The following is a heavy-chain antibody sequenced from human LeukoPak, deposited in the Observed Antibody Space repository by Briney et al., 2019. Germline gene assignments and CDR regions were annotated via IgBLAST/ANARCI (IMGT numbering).Heavy chain of an antibody. CDR2: IQYDGSKK. Sequence: GGSLRLSCVASGFTFSSNGMHWVRQAPGKGLEWVTFIQYDGSKKYYADSVKGRFTISRDNAKNSLYLQMNSLRAEDTAVYYCARGTRGGYSGYDDYYYYMDVWGKGTTVTISS. CDR3: ARGTRGGYSGYDDYYYYMDV. V-gene: IGHV3-30*02. CDR1: GFTFSSNG. D-gene: IGHD5-12*01. J-gene: IGHJ6*03.